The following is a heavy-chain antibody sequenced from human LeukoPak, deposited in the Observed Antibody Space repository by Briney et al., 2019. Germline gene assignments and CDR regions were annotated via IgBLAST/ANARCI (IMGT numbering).Heavy chain of an antibody. CDR1: GGSISSYY. CDR3: ARSYRHTDFDY. J-gene: IGHJ4*02. V-gene: IGHV4-59*08. D-gene: IGHD3-16*02. Sequence: SETLSLTCTVSGGSISSYYWSWIRQPPGKGLEWIGYIYYSGSTNYNPSLKSRVTISVDTSKNQFSLKLSSVTAADTAVYYCARSYRHTDFDYWGQGTLVTVSS. CDR2: IYYSGST.